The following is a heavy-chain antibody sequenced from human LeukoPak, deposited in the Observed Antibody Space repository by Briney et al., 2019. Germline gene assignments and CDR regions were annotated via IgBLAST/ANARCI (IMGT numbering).Heavy chain of an antibody. CDR1: GFTFNNYA. Sequence: GGSLRLSCAASGFTFNNYAMSWVRQAPGKGLEWVLYISTSGSTIKYADSVKGRFTISRDNAKNSLYLQINSLRVDDTAVYYCASGYDWFDPWGQGTLVTVSS. CDR2: ISTSGSTI. J-gene: IGHJ5*02. D-gene: IGHD6-13*01. V-gene: IGHV3-11*01. CDR3: ASGYDWFDP.